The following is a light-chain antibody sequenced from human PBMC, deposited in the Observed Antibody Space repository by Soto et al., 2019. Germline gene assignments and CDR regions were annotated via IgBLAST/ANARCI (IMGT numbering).Light chain of an antibody. CDR2: AAS. CDR1: QSVGSN. J-gene: IGKJ2*01. V-gene: IGKV3-15*01. CDR3: QQYNNWYT. Sequence: EIVMTQSPATLSVSPGERATLSCRASQSVGSNLAWYQHKPGQSPRVLIYAASTRASGIPARFSGSGSGTEFTLTISSLQSEDFAVYHCQQYNNWYTFGQGTKVEMK.